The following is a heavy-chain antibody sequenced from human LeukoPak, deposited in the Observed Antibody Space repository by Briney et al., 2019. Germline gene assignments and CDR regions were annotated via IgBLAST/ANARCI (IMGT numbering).Heavy chain of an antibody. CDR1: GGSISSGPYY. CDR3: ARDVVTKIQY. J-gene: IGHJ4*02. V-gene: IGHV4-61*02. CDR2: IYSSGST. D-gene: IGHD3-22*01. Sequence: SQTLSLTCTVSGGSISSGPYYWTWIRQPAGKGLEWIGRIYSSGSTNYNPSLKSRVTISVDTSKNQFSLKVTSVTAADTAVYYCARDVVTKIQYWGQGILVSVSS.